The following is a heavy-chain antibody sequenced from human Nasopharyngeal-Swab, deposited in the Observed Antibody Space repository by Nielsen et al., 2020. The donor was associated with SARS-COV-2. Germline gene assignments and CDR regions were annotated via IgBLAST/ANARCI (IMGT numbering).Heavy chain of an antibody. CDR1: GFIFSSYW. J-gene: IGHJ6*02. CDR2: IKSDGSST. V-gene: IGHV3-74*01. CDR3: ARESIAAAGPGMDV. Sequence: GESLKISCAASGFIFSSYWMHWVRQAPGKGLVWVSRIKSDGSSTSYVDSVKGRFTISRDNAKNTLFLQMNSLRAEDTAVYYCARESIAAAGPGMDVWGQGTTVTVSS. D-gene: IGHD6-13*01.